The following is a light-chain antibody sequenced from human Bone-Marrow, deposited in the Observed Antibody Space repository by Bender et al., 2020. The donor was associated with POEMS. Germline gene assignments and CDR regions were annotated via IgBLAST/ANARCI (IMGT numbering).Light chain of an antibody. CDR3: SSYAGRTNMV. J-gene: IGLJ3*02. CDR1: SSDVGSYNY. Sequence: QSALTQPPSASGSPGQSVTISCTGTSSDVGSYNYVSWYQQHPGKAPKLMIYEVSTRPSGVPDRFSGSESGNAASLTVSGLQAEDEADYCYSSYAGRTNMVFGGGTKLTVL. CDR2: EVS. V-gene: IGLV2-8*01.